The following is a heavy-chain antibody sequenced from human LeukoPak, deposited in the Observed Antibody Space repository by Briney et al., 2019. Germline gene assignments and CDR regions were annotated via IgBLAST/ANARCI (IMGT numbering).Heavy chain of an antibody. CDR1: GGSISSGGYY. CDR2: IYYSGST. D-gene: IGHD2-15*01. Sequence: PSQTLSLTCTVSGGSISSGGYYWSWIRQHPGKGLEWIGYIYYSGSTYYNPSLKSRVTISVDTSKNQFSLKLSSVTAADTAVYYCARDIAVGSAFDYWGQGTLVTVSS. J-gene: IGHJ4*02. CDR3: ARDIAVGSAFDY. V-gene: IGHV4-31*03.